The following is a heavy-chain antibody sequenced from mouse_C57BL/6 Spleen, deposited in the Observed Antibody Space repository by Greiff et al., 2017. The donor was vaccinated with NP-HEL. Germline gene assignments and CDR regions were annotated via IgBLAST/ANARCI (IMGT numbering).Heavy chain of an antibody. CDR3: TRDQDYDYDVYFDY. Sequence: EVQLVESGEGLVKPGGSLKLSCAASGFTFSSYAMSWVRQTPEKRLEWVAYISSGGDYIYYADTVKGRFTISRDNARNTLYLQMSSLKSEDTAMYYCTRDQDYDYDVYFDYWGQGTTLTVSS. D-gene: IGHD2-4*01. J-gene: IGHJ2*01. CDR1: GFTFSSYA. V-gene: IGHV5-9-1*02. CDR2: ISSGGDYI.